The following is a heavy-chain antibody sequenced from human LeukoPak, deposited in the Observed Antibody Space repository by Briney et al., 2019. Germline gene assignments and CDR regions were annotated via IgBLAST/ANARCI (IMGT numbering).Heavy chain of an antibody. CDR1: GFTFSSYA. V-gene: IGHV3-23*01. CDR3: ARVGPTVTTSTANYGYFDY. CDR2: ISSSDGRT. Sequence: PGGSLRLSCAASGFTFSSYAMSWVRQAPGRGLEWVSAISSSDGRTYYADSVKGRFTISRDNSKNTLYLQMNSLRAEDTAVYYCARVGPTVTTSTANYGYFDYWGQGTLVTVSS. D-gene: IGHD4-17*01. J-gene: IGHJ4*02.